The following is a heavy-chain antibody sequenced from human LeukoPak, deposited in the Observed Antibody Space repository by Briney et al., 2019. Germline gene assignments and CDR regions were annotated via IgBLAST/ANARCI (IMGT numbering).Heavy chain of an antibody. D-gene: IGHD5-12*01. J-gene: IGHJ6*02. CDR2: ISYDGSNK. CDR3: ATVATIRDADYCGMDV. Sequence: GGSLRLSCAASGFTFSSYGMHWVRQAPGKGMEWVAVISYDGSNKYYADSVKGRFTISRENSKNTLYLQMNSLRAEDTSVYYCATVATIRDADYCGMDVWGQGTTVTVSS. CDR1: GFTFSSYG. V-gene: IGHV3-30*03.